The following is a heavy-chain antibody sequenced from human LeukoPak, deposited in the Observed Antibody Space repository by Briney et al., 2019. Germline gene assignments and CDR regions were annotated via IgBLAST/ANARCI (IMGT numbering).Heavy chain of an antibody. D-gene: IGHD3-16*02. CDR2: ISSSSSYT. Sequence: GGSLRLSCAASGFTFSDYYMSWIRQAAGKGLEWVSYISSSSSYTNYADSVKGRFTISRDNAKNSLYLQMNSLRAEDTAVYYCARDGSLGELSLYATDYWGQGTLVTVSS. CDR1: GFTFSDYY. CDR3: ARDGSLGELSLYATDY. V-gene: IGHV3-11*06. J-gene: IGHJ4*02.